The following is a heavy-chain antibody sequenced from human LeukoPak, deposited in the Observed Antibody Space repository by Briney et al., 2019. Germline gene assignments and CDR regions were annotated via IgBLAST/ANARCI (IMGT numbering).Heavy chain of an antibody. CDR2: INSDGSST. CDR1: GFTFSSYW. Sequence: GGSLRLSCAASGFTFSSYWMHWVRQAPGKGLVWVSRINSDGSSTNYADSVKGRFTISRDNAKNTLYLQMNSLRAEDTAIYHCARALVGATFHAFDMWGQGTMVTVSS. V-gene: IGHV3-74*01. J-gene: IGHJ3*02. D-gene: IGHD1-26*01. CDR3: ARALVGATFHAFDM.